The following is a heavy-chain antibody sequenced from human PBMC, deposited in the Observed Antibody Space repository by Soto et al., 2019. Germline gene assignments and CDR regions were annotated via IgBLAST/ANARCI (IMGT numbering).Heavy chain of an antibody. CDR1: GYTFTGYH. CDR2: INPNSGGT. V-gene: IGHV1-2*02. Sequence: GASVKVSCKASGYTFTGYHMHWVRQAPGQGLEWMGWINPNSGGTNYAQKFQGRVTMTRDTSISTAYMELSRLRSDDTAVYYCARVLAVRGALYYYGMDVWGQGTTVTVSS. J-gene: IGHJ6*02. D-gene: IGHD3-10*01. CDR3: ARVLAVRGALYYYGMDV.